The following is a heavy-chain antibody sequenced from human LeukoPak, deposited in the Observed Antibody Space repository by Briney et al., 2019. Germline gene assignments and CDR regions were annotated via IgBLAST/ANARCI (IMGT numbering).Heavy chain of an antibody. CDR1: GYTFTSYG. J-gene: IGHJ4*02. D-gene: IGHD6-19*01. Sequence: ASVKVSCTASGYTFTSYGICWVRQAPAQGLEWMGWISGYNGKTKYAQKFQGRVTMTTDTSTNTAYMELRSLSSDDTAVYYCARSGGPGYSSGWYGELDYWGQGTLVTVSS. CDR2: ISGYNGKT. V-gene: IGHV1-18*01. CDR3: ARSGGPGYSSGWYGELDY.